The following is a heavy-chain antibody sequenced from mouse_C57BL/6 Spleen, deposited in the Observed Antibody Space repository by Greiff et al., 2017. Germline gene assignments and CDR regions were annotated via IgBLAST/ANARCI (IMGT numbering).Heavy chain of an antibody. CDR2: IDPETGGT. CDR1: GYTFTDYE. Sequence: VKLMESGAELVRPGASVTLSCKASGYTFTDYEMHWVQQTPVHGLEWIGAIDPETGGTSYTQKFKGKAILTADKSSSTAYMELRSLTSEDSAVYYCTRRWYFDDWGPGTTLTVSS. V-gene: IGHV1-15*01. J-gene: IGHJ1*01. CDR3: TRRWYFDD.